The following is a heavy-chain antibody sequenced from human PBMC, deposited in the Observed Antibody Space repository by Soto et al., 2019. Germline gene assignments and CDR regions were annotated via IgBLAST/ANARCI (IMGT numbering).Heavy chain of an antibody. CDR2: IKEDGSQY. CDR1: GFSFSNYW. Sequence: EMQLVDSGGGLVQPGDSLRLSCAASGFSFSNYWMAWVSQAPGKGLEWVANIKEDGSQYTYVDSVKGRFTISRDNAKNCLSLQMLSLRVGATLVYYCARKTLYCTSWRQGTLVSVSS. CDR3: ARKTLYCTS. V-gene: IGHV3-7*04. D-gene: IGHD2-8*01. J-gene: IGHJ4*02.